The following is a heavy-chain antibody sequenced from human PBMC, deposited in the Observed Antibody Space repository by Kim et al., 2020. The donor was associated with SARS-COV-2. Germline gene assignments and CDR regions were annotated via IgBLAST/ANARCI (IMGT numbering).Heavy chain of an antibody. CDR2: P. J-gene: IGHJ5*02. Sequence: PTYAQGFKGRFVFSLDTSVSTAYLQISSLKAEDTAVYYCAREGGPTEFDPWGQGTLVTVSS. CDR3: AREGGPTEFDP. D-gene: IGHD3-16*01. V-gene: IGHV7-4-1*02.